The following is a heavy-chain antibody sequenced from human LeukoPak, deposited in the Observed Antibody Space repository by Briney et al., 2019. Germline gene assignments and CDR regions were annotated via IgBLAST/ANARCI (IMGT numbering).Heavy chain of an antibody. D-gene: IGHD3-3*01. J-gene: IGHJ6*02. V-gene: IGHV3-48*02. Sequence: GGSLRLSCAASGFTFSSYSMNWVRQAPGKGPEWVSYISSSSSTIYYADSVKGRFTISRDNAKNSLYLQMNSLRDEDTAVYYCARDRESYDFWSAHIGGYYYGMDIWGQGTTVTVSS. CDR1: GFTFSSYS. CDR2: ISSSSSTI. CDR3: ARDRESYDFWSAHIGGYYYGMDI.